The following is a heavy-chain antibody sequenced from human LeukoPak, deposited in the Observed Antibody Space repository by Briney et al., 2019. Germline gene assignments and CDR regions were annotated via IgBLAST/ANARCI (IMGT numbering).Heavy chain of an antibody. CDR1: GGSLSSHY. J-gene: IGHJ4*02. D-gene: IGHD3-22*01. CDR3: ARASTAYDSSPLDY. V-gene: IGHV4-59*11. Sequence: SETLSLTCTVSGGSLSSHYWSWIRQPPGKGLEWIGYIYYSGSTNYNPSLKSRVTISVDTSKNQFSLKLSSVTAADTAVYYCARASTAYDSSPLDYWGQGTLVTVSS. CDR2: IYYSGST.